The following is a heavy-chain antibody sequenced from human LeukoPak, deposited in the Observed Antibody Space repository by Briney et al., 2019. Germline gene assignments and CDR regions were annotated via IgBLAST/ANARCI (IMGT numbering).Heavy chain of an antibody. D-gene: IGHD6-13*01. J-gene: IGHJ4*02. V-gene: IGHV3-33*01. CDR2: IWYDGINK. CDR3: TRERKSGIAAFDY. CDR1: GFTFSSYG. Sequence: PGRSLRLSCAASGFTFSSYGMHWVRQAPRKGLEWVAVIWYDGINKFHADSVRGRFTISRDNSKNTVYLQMNSLRAEDTAVYYCTRERKSGIAAFDYWGQGTLVTVSS.